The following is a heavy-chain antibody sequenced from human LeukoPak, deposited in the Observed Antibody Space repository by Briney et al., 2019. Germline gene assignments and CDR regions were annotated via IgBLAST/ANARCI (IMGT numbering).Heavy chain of an antibody. V-gene: IGHV1-69*04. J-gene: IGHJ4*02. CDR2: IIPLLDAA. D-gene: IGHD3-22*01. CDR1: GGTFSNYA. CDR3: ARDPFYHSDFYFDY. Sequence: SVKVSCKASGGTFSNYAINWVRQAPGQGLEWMGRIIPLLDAANYAQKFQGRVTISADKSTGTAYMELSSLRSEDTAVYYCARDPFYHSDFYFDYWGQGTLITVSS.